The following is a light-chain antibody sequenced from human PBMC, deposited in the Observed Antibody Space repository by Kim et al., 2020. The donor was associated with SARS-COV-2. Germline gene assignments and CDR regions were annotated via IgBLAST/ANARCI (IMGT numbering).Light chain of an antibody. CDR3: QSYDSSLRGV. J-gene: IGLJ3*02. Sequence: GQRVTNSRTASSSNSGAGYNVHWYQQLPGTAPTLLIYGNSNRPSGVPDRFSGSKSGTSAYLAITGLQAEDEADYYCQSYDSSLRGVFGGGTQLTVL. V-gene: IGLV1-40*01. CDR2: GNS. CDR1: SSNSGAGYN.